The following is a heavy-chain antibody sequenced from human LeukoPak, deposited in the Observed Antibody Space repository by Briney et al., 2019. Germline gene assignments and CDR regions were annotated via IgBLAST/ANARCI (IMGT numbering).Heavy chain of an antibody. CDR1: GFTFSSYT. V-gene: IGHV3-21*01. Sequence: GGSLRLSCAASGFTFSSYTMNWVRQAPGKGLEWVSSISSSSHYIYYADSVKGRFTISRDNAKNSVYLQMNSLRAEDTAVYYCARVAYSGSNFDYWGQGTLVTVSS. J-gene: IGHJ4*02. D-gene: IGHD1-26*01. CDR2: ISSSSHYI. CDR3: ARVAYSGSNFDY.